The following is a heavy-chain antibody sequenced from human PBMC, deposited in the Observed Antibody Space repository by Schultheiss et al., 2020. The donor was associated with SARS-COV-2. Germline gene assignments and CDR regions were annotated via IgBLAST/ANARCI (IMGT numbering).Heavy chain of an antibody. CDR2: IIPIFGTA. J-gene: IGHJ5*02. CDR3: ARVEAAAGHNWFDP. Sequence: KISCKASGYTFTSYGISWVRQAPGQGLEWMGGIIPIFGTANYAQKFQGRVTITADESTSTAYMELSSLRSEDTAVYYCARVEAAAGHNWFDPWGQGTLVTVSS. V-gene: IGHV1-69*01. CDR1: GYTFTSYG. D-gene: IGHD6-13*01.